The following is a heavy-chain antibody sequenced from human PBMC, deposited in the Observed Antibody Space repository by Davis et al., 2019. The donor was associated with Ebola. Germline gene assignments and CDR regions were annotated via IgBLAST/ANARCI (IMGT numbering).Heavy chain of an antibody. CDR2: INPSGGST. Sequence: ASVKVSCKASGGTFTSYYMHWVRQAPGQGLEWMGIINPSGGSTSYAQKFQGRVTMTRDTSTSTVYMELSSLRSEDTAVYYCARDSQVGDYGDLGYDYWGQGTLVTVSS. D-gene: IGHD4-17*01. V-gene: IGHV1-46*01. CDR1: GGTFTSYY. J-gene: IGHJ4*02. CDR3: ARDSQVGDYGDLGYDY.